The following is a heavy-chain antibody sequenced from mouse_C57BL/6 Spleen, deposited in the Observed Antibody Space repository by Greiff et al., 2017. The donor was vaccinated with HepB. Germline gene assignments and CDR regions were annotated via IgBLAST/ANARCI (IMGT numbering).Heavy chain of an antibody. D-gene: IGHD2-2*01. Sequence: QVQLQQSGPELVKPGASVKISCKASGYAFSSSWMNWVKQRPGKGLEWIGRIYPGDGDTNYNGKFKGKATLTADKSSSTAYMQLSSLTSEDSAVYFCARSYGYDAGVGYWGQGTTLTVSS. CDR3: ARSYGYDAGVGY. CDR2: IYPGDGDT. J-gene: IGHJ2*01. CDR1: GYAFSSSW. V-gene: IGHV1-82*01.